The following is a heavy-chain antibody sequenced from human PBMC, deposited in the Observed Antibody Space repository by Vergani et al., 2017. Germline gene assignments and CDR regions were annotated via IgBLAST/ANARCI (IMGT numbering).Heavy chain of an antibody. CDR1: GGTFSSYA. J-gene: IGHJ3*02. CDR3: ARGRLEDAFDI. V-gene: IGHV1-8*02. CDR2: MNPNSGNT. Sequence: QVQLVQSGAEVKKPGSSVKVSCKASGGTFSSYAISWVRQAPGQGLEWMGWMNPNSGNTGYAQKFQGRVTMTRNTSISTAYMELSSLRSEDTAVYYCARGRLEDAFDIWGQGTMVTVSS.